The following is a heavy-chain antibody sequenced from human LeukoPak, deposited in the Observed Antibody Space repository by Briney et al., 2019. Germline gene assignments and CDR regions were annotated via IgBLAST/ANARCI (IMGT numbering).Heavy chain of an antibody. Sequence: SETLSLTCTVSGGSISSYHWSWIRQPPGKGLEWIRYIYYSGSTNYNPSLKSRVTMSVDTSKNQFSLKLSSVTAADTAVYYCARGTVTTEYFQPWGQGTLVTVSS. D-gene: IGHD4-17*01. J-gene: IGHJ1*01. CDR2: IYYSGST. V-gene: IGHV4-59*01. CDR3: ARGTVTTEYFQP. CDR1: GGSISSYH.